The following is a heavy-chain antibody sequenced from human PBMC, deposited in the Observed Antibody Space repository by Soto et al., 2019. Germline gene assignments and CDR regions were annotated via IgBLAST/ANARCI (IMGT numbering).Heavy chain of an antibody. V-gene: IGHV5-10-1*01. CDR3: ARQNLYNWNDIGMDV. CDR1: GYSFTSYW. J-gene: IGHJ6*02. Sequence: PGESLKISCKGSGYSFTSYWISWVRQMPGKGLEWMGRIDPSDSYTNYSPSFQGHVTISADKSISTAYLQWSSLKASDTAMYYCARQNLYNWNDIGMDVWGQGTTATVSS. CDR2: IDPSDSYT. D-gene: IGHD1-20*01.